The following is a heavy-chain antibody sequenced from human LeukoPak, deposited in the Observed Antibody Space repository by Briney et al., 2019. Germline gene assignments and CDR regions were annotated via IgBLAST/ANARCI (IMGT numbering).Heavy chain of an antibody. Sequence: ASVKVSCKASGYTFTSYGISWVRQAPGQGLEWMGWISAYNGHTNHAQKLHRRVTMTTDTSTSTAYMELRSLRSDDTAVYYCARWNYYYYMDVWGKGTTVTVSS. V-gene: IGHV1-18*01. CDR2: ISAYNGHT. CDR1: GYTFTSYG. CDR3: ARWNYYYYMDV. J-gene: IGHJ6*03.